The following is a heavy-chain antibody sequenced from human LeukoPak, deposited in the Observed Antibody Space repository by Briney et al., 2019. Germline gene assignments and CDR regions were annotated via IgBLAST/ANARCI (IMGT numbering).Heavy chain of an antibody. CDR2: INAGNGNT. J-gene: IGHJ5*02. Sequence: ASVKVSCKASGYTFTSYAMHWVRQAPGQRLEWMGWINAGNGNTKYSQEFQGRVTITRDTSASTAYMELSSVTAADTAVYYCARDGPIAAGTTTISGDNWFDPWGQGTLVTVSS. D-gene: IGHD6-13*01. CDR1: GYTFTSYA. CDR3: ARDGPIAAGTTTISGDNWFDP. V-gene: IGHV1-3*03.